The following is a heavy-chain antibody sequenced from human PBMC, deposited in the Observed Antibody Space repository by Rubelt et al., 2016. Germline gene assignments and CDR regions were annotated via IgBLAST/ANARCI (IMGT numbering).Heavy chain of an antibody. V-gene: IGHV3-33*05. CDR2: ISYDGSNK. Sequence: GKGLEWVAVISYDGSNKYYADSVKGRFTLSRDNSKNTLYLQMNSLRAEDTAVYYCARAPKDSYFFDYWGQGTLVTVSS. D-gene: IGHD5-18*01. CDR3: ARAPKDSYFFDY. J-gene: IGHJ4*02.